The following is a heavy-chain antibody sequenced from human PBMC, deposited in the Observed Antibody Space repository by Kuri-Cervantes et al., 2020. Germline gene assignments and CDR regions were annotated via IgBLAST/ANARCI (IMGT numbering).Heavy chain of an antibody. Sequence: ASVKVSCKASGYTLSSYGISWVRQAPGQGLEWMGWISAYNGDTNYAPKFQGRVTMTTDKSTSTAYMELRSLRSDDTAVYYCACDILTGYQLRHAFDIWGQGTMVTVSS. D-gene: IGHD3-9*01. CDR3: ACDILTGYQLRHAFDI. J-gene: IGHJ3*02. V-gene: IGHV1-18*01. CDR2: ISAYNGDT. CDR1: GYTLSSYG.